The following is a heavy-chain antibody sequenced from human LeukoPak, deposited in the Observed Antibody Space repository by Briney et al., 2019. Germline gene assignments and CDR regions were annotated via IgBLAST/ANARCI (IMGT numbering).Heavy chain of an antibody. V-gene: IGHV1-2*02. Sequence: ASVKVSCKASGYTFTGYYIHWVRQAPGQGLECMGWINPNSGGTNYAQKFQGRVTMTRDASISTAYMELSRLRSDDTAVYYCARGGSGSYFSWLDPWGQGTLVTVSS. CDR3: ARGGSGSYFSWLDP. CDR2: INPNSGGT. D-gene: IGHD3-10*01. CDR1: GYTFTGYY. J-gene: IGHJ5*02.